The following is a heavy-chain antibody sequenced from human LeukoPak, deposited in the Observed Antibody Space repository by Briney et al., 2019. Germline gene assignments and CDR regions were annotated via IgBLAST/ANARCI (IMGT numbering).Heavy chain of an antibody. V-gene: IGHV6-1*01. D-gene: IGHD3-3*01. CDR1: GDSVSSNGAS. CDR3: GRETDFGVVTN. Sequence: SQTLSHTCAISGDSVSSNGASWNWIRQSPSRGLEWLGRTYYRSQQWHSDYAPSVKGRITLDPDTSKNQFSLQLNSMTPEDTAVYYCGRETDFGVVTNWGQGTLVTVSS. J-gene: IGHJ4*02. CDR2: TYYRSQQWHS.